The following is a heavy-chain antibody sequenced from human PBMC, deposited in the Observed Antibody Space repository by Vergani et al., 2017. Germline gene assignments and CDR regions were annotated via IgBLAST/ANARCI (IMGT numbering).Heavy chain of an antibody. CDR3: ARVGTSSNRDYFDY. Sequence: QVQLVQSGAEVKKPGASVKVSCKASGYTFTVYFMHWVRQAPGQGLEWMGWINPNSGGTNYAQKFQGRVTMTRDTSISTAYMELSNLRSDDTAVYYCARVGTSSNRDYFDYWGQGTLVTVSS. D-gene: IGHD2-2*01. V-gene: IGHV1-2*02. CDR2: INPNSGGT. CDR1: GYTFTVYF. J-gene: IGHJ4*02.